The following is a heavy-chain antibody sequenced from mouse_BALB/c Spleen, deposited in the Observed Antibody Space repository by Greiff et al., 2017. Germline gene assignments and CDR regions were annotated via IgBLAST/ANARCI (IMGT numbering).Heavy chain of an antibody. V-gene: IGHV1-87*01. CDR3: ARWLPLYAMDY. CDR2: IYPGDGDT. CDR1: GYTFTSYW. D-gene: IGHD2-3*01. Sequence: QVQLQQSGAELARPGASVKLSCKASGYTFTSYWMQWVKQRPGQGLEWIGAIYPGDGDTRYTQKFKGKATLTADKSSSTAYMQLSSLASEDSAVYYCARWLPLYAMDYWGQGTSVTVSS. J-gene: IGHJ4*01.